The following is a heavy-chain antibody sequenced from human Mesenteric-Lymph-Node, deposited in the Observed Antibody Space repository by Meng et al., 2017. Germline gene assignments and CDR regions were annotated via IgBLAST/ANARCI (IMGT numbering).Heavy chain of an antibody. V-gene: IGHV1-18*01. Sequence: QVQLVQSGAEVRKPGASVTVSCKASGYTFTNYGITWVRQAPGQRLEWMEWISAYSGNTNFAQKLQGRITMTTDTSTSTAYMELRRLRSDDTAVYYCARDVGSGGTYLGDYWGQGTLVTVSS. CDR1: GYTFTNYG. J-gene: IGHJ4*02. CDR3: ARDVGSGGTYLGDY. D-gene: IGHD1-26*01. CDR2: ISAYSGNT.